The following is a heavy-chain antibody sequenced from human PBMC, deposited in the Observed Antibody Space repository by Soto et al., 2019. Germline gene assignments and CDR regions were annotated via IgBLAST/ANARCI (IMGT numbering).Heavy chain of an antibody. Sequence: PSDSRSRTCTVSGGSTTSDCWTWIRQPPGKGLEWLGYIFHSLGAKYNPSLGSRGTISLDTSKNQLSLSLRSETAADTAIYFCVRDLNGSGEYWGQGTLVSVSS. D-gene: IGHD3-10*01. CDR2: IFHSLGA. V-gene: IGHV4-59*01. J-gene: IGHJ4*02. CDR1: GGSTTSDC. CDR3: VRDLNGSGEY.